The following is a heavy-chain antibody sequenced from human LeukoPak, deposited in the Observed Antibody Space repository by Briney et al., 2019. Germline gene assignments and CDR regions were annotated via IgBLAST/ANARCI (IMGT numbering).Heavy chain of an antibody. J-gene: IGHJ6*02. CDR3: AKDKSLGQSNYYYGMDV. CDR2: ISWNSGSI. V-gene: IGHV3-9*01. Sequence: GGSLRLSCAASGFTFDDYAMHWVRQAPGKGLEWVSGISWNSGSIGYADSVKGRFTISRDNAKNSLYLQMNSLRAEDTALYYCAKDKSLGQSNYYYGMDVWGQGTTVTVSS. CDR1: GFTFDDYA.